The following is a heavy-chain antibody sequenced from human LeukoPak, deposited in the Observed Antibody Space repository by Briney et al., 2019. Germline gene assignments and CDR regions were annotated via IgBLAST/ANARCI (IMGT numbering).Heavy chain of an antibody. CDR1: GGTFSSYA. Sequence: SVKVSCKASGGTFSSYAISWVRQAPGQGLEWMGGIIPIFGTANYAQKFQGRVTITADKSTSTAYMELSSLRSEDTAVYYRAREYHNWSPPAFDIWGQGTMVTVSS. V-gene: IGHV1-69*06. CDR2: IIPIFGTA. J-gene: IGHJ3*02. CDR3: AREYHNWSPPAFDI. D-gene: IGHD1-1*01.